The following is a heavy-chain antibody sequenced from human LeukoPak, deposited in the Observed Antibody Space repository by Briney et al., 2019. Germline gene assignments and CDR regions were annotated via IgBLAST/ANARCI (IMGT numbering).Heavy chain of an antibody. Sequence: QTSETLSLTCTVSGGSISSYYWSWIRQPPGKGLEWIGYIYYSGSTNYNPSLKSRVTISVDTSKNQFSLKLSSVTAADTAVYYCVRENYSSGWYGIIDYWGQGTLVTVSS. CDR3: VRENYSSGWYGIIDY. D-gene: IGHD6-19*01. V-gene: IGHV4-59*01. CDR1: GGSISSYY. CDR2: IYYSGST. J-gene: IGHJ4*02.